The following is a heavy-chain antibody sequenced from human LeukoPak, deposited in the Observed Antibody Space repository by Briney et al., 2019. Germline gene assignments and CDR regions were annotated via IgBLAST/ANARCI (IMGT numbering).Heavy chain of an antibody. CDR2: ISGSGGST. CDR1: GFTFSSYA. J-gene: IGHJ4*02. CDR3: ASVSNDWYQAGY. V-gene: IGHV3-23*01. D-gene: IGHD6-19*01. Sequence: GGSLRLSCAASGFTFSSYAMSWVRQAPGKGLEWVSAISGSGGSTYYADSVKGRFTISRDNSKNTLYLQMNSLRAEDTAVYYCASVSNDWYQAGYWGQGTLVTVSS.